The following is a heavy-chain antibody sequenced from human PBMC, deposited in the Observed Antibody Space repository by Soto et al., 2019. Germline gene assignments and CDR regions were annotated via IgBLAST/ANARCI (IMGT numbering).Heavy chain of an antibody. Sequence: QVQLVQSGAEVKKPGASVKVSCKASGYTFTNYGISWVRQAPGQGLEWMGWISAYNGNTNYAQKLQGRVTMTTDTSTSTAYMELRSLRSDDTAVYHCARVGDCSSTSCGYYYYYGMDVWGQGTTVTVSS. V-gene: IGHV1-18*01. CDR1: GYTFTNYG. CDR3: ARVGDCSSTSCGYYYYYGMDV. CDR2: ISAYNGNT. D-gene: IGHD2-2*01. J-gene: IGHJ6*02.